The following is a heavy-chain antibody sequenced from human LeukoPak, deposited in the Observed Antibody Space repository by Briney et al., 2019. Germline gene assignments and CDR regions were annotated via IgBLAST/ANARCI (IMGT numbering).Heavy chain of an antibody. V-gene: IGHV4-61*09. Sequence: PSETLSLTCTVSGGSISSGRYYWNWIRQPAGKGLEWIGHIFTSGSTNYNPSLKSRVTISVDTSKNQFSLKLSSVTAADTAVYYCARDRGSRGSGYYYVLHWFDPWGQGTLVTVSS. D-gene: IGHD3-22*01. CDR1: GGSISSGRYY. CDR3: ARDRGSRGSGYYYVLHWFDP. J-gene: IGHJ5*02. CDR2: IFTSGST.